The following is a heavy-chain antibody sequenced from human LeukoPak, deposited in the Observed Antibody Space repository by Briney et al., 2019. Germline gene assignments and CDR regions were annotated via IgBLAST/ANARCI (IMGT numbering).Heavy chain of an antibody. D-gene: IGHD5-18*01. CDR1: GFTFTTYW. J-gene: IGHJ6*02. CDR3: ARDAVDTANAV. V-gene: IGHV3-74*01. Sequence: GGSLRLSCAASGFTFTTYWMHWVRQAPGKGLVWVSHINSDGGITSYADSVKGRFTISRDNAKNTLYLQMNSLRAEDTAVYYCARDAVDTANAVWGQGTTVTVSS. CDR2: INSDGGIT.